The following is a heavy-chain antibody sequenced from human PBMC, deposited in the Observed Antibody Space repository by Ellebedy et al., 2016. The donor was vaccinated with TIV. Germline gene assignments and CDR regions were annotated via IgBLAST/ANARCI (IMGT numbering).Heavy chain of an antibody. D-gene: IGHD5-12*01. V-gene: IGHV1-69*13. J-gene: IGHJ3*02. CDR2: IITIFGTA. CDR3: ARGYSGYDYRAFDI. Sequence: AASVKVSCKASGGTFSSYAISWVRQAPGQGLEWMGGIITIFGTANYAQKFQGRVTITADESTSTAYMELSSLRSEDTAVYYCARGYSGYDYRAFDIWGQGTMVTVSS. CDR1: GGTFSSYA.